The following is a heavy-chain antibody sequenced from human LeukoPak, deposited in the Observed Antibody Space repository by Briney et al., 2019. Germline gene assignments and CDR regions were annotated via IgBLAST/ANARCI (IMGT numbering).Heavy chain of an antibody. V-gene: IGHV3-30-3*01. CDR1: GFTYNIYP. CDR2: ISYDGSSK. Sequence: GRSLRLSCAASGFTYNIYPMHWVRQAPGKGLEWVAVISYDGSSKDYADSVKGRFTISRDNAKNSLYLQMNSLRVEDTAVYYCARTQQLVFDYWGQGSLVTVSS. D-gene: IGHD6-13*01. J-gene: IGHJ4*02. CDR3: ARTQQLVFDY.